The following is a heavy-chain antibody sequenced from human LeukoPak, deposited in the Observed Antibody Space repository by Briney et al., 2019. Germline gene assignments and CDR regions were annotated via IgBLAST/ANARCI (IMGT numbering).Heavy chain of an antibody. J-gene: IGHJ4*02. CDR1: GGSFSGYY. D-gene: IGHD5-18*01. CDR2: INHSGST. Sequence: PSETLSLTCAVYGGSFSGYYWSWIRQPSGKGLEWIGEINHSGSTNYNPSLKSRVTISVDTSKNQFSLKLSSVTAADTAVYYCARGLRGYSYGSGPYYFDYWGQGTLVTVSS. CDR3: ARGLRGYSYGSGPYYFDY. V-gene: IGHV4-34*01.